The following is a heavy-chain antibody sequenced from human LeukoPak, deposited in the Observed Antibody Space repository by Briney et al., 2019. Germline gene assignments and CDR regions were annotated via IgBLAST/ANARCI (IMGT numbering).Heavy chain of an antibody. CDR3: ARDLSLAVPVQGY. J-gene: IGHJ4*02. D-gene: IGHD6-19*01. CDR2: INPNSGGT. V-gene: IGHV1-2*02. CDR1: GYTFTGYY. Sequence: ASVKVSCKASGYTFTGYYMHWVRQAPGQGLEWMGWINPNSGGTNYAQKFQGRVTMTGDTSISTTYMELSRLRSDDTAVYYCARDLSLAVPVQGYWGQGTLVTVSS.